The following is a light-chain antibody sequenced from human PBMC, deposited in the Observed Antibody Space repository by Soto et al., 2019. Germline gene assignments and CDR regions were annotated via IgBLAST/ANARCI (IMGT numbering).Light chain of an antibody. J-gene: IGLJ2*01. CDR1: SSDVGGYNY. CDR2: EVS. CDR3: SSYAGSNNPV. Sequence: QSALTQPPSASGSPGQSVTISCTGTSSDVGGYNYVSWYQQHPGKAPKLMIYEVSKRPSGVPDRFSGSKSGNTASLTVSGHQAEDEADYYCSSYAGSNNPVFGGGTKLTVL. V-gene: IGLV2-8*01.